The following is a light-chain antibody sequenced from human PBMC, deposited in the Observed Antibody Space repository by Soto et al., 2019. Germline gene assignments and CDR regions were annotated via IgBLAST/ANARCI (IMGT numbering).Light chain of an antibody. J-gene: IGLJ1*01. Sequence: QSVLTHPASVSGSPGQSITISCTGTSSDIGNYNYVSWFQQHPGKAPKLMIYDVRNRPSGVSNRFSGSKSGNTASLTISGLQAEDEADYYCSSYTSSSTLFVFGTGTKVTVL. CDR3: SSYTSSSTLFV. CDR1: SSDIGNYNY. CDR2: DVR. V-gene: IGLV2-14*01.